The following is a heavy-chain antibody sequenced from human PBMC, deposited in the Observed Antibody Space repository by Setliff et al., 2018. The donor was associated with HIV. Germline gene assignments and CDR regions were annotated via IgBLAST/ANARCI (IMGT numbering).Heavy chain of an antibody. CDR3: ARQKETYYYDSSGYPAYFDY. CDR2: IYYSGST. J-gene: IGHJ4*02. Sequence: SETLSLTCTVSGGSISSSNNYWGWLRQPPGKGLEWIGSIYYSGSTYYNPSLKSRVSFSVDTCKKQFSLKLRSVTAADSAMYYCARQKETYYYDSSGYPAYFDYWGQGTLVTVSS. V-gene: IGHV4-39*01. D-gene: IGHD3-22*01. CDR1: GGSISSSNNY.